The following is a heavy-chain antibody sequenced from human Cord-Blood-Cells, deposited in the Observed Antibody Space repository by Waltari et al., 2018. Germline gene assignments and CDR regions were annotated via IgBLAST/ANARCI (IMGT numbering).Heavy chain of an antibody. D-gene: IGHD6-6*01. Sequence: QVQLQESGPGLVKPSETLSLTCTVSGGSISSYYWSWIRQPPGKGLELIGYIYYSGSTNYNPSLKSRVTISVDTSKNQFSLKLSSVTAADTAVYYCAGSIAARFFDYWGQGTLVTVSS. V-gene: IGHV4-59*01. CDR1: GGSISSYY. CDR3: AGSIAARFFDY. CDR2: IYYSGST. J-gene: IGHJ4*02.